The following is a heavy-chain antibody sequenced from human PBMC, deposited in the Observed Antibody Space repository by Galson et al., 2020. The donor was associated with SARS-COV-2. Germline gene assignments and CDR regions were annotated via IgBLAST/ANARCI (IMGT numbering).Heavy chain of an antibody. CDR3: ARDGIYYDFWSGYLSSNNYYYYMDV. CDR1: GFTFSSYA. D-gene: IGHD3-3*01. Sequence: GGSLRLSCAASGFTFSSYAMHWVRQAPGKGLEWVAVISYDGSNKYYADSVKGRFTISRDNSKNTLYLQMNSLRAKDTAVYYCARDGIYYDFWSGYLSSNNYYYYMDVWGKGTTVTVSS. V-gene: IGHV3-30*01. J-gene: IGHJ6*03. CDR2: ISYDGSNK.